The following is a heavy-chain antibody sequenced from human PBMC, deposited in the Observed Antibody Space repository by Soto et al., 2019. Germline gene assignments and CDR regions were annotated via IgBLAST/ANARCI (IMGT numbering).Heavy chain of an antibody. CDR3: TRDMGGRGGY. CDR2: IWYDGSLQ. V-gene: IGHV3-33*01. Sequence: QVQMVESGGGVVQPGRSLRLSCAASGFSFENYGMHWVRQAPGRGLEWVAIIWYDGSLQYYAAAVKGRFTISRDNAKNTLYLEMHSPRAEDTAVYYCTRDMGGRGGYWGQGTLVTVSS. J-gene: IGHJ4*02. CDR1: GFSFENYG. D-gene: IGHD3-16*01.